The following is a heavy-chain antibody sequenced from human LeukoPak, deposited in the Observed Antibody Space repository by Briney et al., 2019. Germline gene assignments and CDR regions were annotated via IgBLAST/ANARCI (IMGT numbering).Heavy chain of an antibody. D-gene: IGHD2-15*01. CDR1: GYTFTSYG. CDR3: ARDGRCSGGSCYSFRMNV. CDR2: ISAYNGNT. J-gene: IGHJ6*02. Sequence: ASVKVSCTASGYTFTSYGISWVRQAPGQGLEWMGWISAYNGNTNYAQKLQGRVTMTTDTSTSTDYMELRSLRSDDTAVYYCARDGRCSGGSCYSFRMNVWGQGTTVTVSS. V-gene: IGHV1-18*01.